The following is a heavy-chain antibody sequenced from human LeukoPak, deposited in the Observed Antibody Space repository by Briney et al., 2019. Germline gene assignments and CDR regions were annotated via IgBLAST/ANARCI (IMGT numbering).Heavy chain of an antibody. D-gene: IGHD2-2*01. J-gene: IGHJ4*02. CDR2: IYTGGST. CDR1: GFTVSSKY. V-gene: IGHV3-66*02. CDR3: ARDQAESTSWHAFDY. Sequence: GGSLRLSCAASGFTVSSKYMNWVRQAPGKGLEWVSVIYTGGSTFYSESVKGRFTISRDNSKNTLYLQMNSLRVEDTAVYYCARDQAESTSWHAFDYWGQGTLVTVSS.